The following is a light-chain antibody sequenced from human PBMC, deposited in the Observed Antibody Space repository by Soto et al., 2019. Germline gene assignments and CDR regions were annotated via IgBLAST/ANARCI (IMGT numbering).Light chain of an antibody. V-gene: IGKV3-15*01. J-gene: IGKJ5*01. CDR1: QSVSSN. CDR2: GAS. CDR3: QQRSNWPIT. Sequence: IVMTQSPATLSVSPGERATPSCRASQSVSSNLAWYQQKPGQAPRLLIYGASTRATGIPARFSGSGSGTDLTITISSLEPEDFEVYDGQQRSNWPITFGQGTRLEI.